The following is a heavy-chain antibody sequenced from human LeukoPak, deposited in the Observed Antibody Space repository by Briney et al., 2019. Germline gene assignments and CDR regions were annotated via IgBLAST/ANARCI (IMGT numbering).Heavy chain of an antibody. CDR2: ISSSSSYI. J-gene: IGHJ4*02. Sequence: GGSLRLSCAASGFTFSSYSMNWVRQAPGKGLEWGSSISSSSSYIYYADSVKGRFTISRDNAKNSLYLQMNSLRAEDTAVYYCARYWGDGSAFDYWGQGTLVTVSS. V-gene: IGHV3-21*01. D-gene: IGHD5-24*01. CDR3: ARYWGDGSAFDY. CDR1: GFTFSSYS.